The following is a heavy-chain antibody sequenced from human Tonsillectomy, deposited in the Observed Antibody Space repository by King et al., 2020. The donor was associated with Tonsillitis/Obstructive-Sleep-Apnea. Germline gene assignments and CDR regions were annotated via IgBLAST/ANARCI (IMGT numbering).Heavy chain of an antibody. D-gene: IGHD3-10*01. Sequence: ITLKESGPTLVKPTQTLTLTCTFSGFSLSASEVGVGWIRQPPGKALEWLALIYWDDDKRYRPSLKSRLTITKDTSKKQVVLTMTNMDPVDTATYYCASDGYASGSLEYWGQGTLVTVSS. J-gene: IGHJ4*02. CDR3: ASDGYASGSLEY. CDR1: GFSLSASEVG. CDR2: IYWDDDK. V-gene: IGHV2-5*02.